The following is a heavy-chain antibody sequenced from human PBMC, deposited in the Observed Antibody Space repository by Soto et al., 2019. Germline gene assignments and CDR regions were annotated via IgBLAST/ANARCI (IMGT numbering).Heavy chain of an antibody. J-gene: IGHJ4*02. V-gene: IGHV4-39*01. CDR2: IYYSGRT. CDR1: GESISSSSYY. D-gene: IGHD2-21*02. CDR3: ARQRTTVVTQAYFDH. Sequence: PSVTLSLTCILSGESISSSSYYWGWIRQPPGKGLEWIGSIYYSGRTYYNPSFKSRVTISIDTSKNQLSLKLSSVTARERAVYSCARQRTTVVTQAYFDHWGQGALVTVSS.